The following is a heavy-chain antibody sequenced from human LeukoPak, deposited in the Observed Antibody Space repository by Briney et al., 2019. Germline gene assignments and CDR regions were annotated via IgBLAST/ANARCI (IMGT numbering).Heavy chain of an antibody. Sequence: PSETLSLTCSVSGGSISSSYYWGWIRQPPGKGLEWIGYIYYSGSTYYNPSLKSRVTISVDTSKNQFSLKLSSVTAADTAVYYCARAASGDCFDYWGQGTLVTVSS. CDR1: GGSISSSYY. V-gene: IGHV4-31*03. J-gene: IGHJ4*02. D-gene: IGHD7-27*01. CDR3: ARAASGDCFDY. CDR2: IYYSGST.